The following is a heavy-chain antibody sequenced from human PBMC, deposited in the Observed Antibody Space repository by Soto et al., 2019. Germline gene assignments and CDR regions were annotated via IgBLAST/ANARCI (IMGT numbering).Heavy chain of an antibody. CDR2: MNPDSGDT. CDR3: VRQPGGVATPGDDY. V-gene: IGHV1-8*01. Sequence: QVQLVQSGAEVKKPGASVKVSCEASGYPFDSFDINWVRQAAGQGLEWMGWMNPDSGDTAVAQRLQDRIIMTRNTSTSTAYMELSRLTPDDSAVYFCVRQPGGVATPGDDYWGQGTLVTVSS. CDR1: GYPFDSFD. D-gene: IGHD2-15*01. J-gene: IGHJ4*02.